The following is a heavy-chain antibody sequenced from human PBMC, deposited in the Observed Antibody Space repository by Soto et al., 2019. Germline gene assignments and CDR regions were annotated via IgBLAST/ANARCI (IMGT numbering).Heavy chain of an antibody. D-gene: IGHD3-10*01. CDR2: ISSSSSTI. CDR1: GSTFSSYS. V-gene: IGHV3-48*02. Sequence: GGSLRLSCAASGSTFSSYSMNWVRQAPGKGLEWVSYISSSSSTIYYADSVKGRFTISRDNAKNSLYLQMNSLRDEDTAVYYCARAPYYGGHNYYGMDVWGQGTTVTVSS. J-gene: IGHJ6*02. CDR3: ARAPYYGGHNYYGMDV.